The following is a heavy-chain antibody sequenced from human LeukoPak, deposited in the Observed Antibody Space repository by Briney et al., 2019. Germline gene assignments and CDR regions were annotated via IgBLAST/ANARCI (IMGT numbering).Heavy chain of an antibody. CDR3: ARQVYRSPYAFDI. CDR2: VYSSGST. D-gene: IGHD6-13*01. Sequence: SEALSLTCTVSGASISTYFWSWIRQPAGKGLEWIGYVYSSGSTNYNPSLKSRVTISVDTAKNQVSLKLSSVTAADTAMYYCARQVYRSPYAFDIWGQGTVVTVSS. V-gene: IGHV4-59*08. CDR1: GASISTYF. J-gene: IGHJ3*02.